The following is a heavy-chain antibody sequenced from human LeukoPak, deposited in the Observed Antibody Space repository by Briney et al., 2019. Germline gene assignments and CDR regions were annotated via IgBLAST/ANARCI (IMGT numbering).Heavy chain of an antibody. CDR3: ARDLTPEDTAMVTRGDY. CDR1: GYIFTGYY. Sequence: ASVKVSCKASGYIFTGYYMHCVRQDPGQGLEWMGRIKPNSGGTNYAQKFQGRVTMTRDTSISTAYMELSRLRSDDTAVYYCARDLTPEDTAMVTRGDYWGQGTLVTVSS. D-gene: IGHD5-18*01. CDR2: IKPNSGGT. J-gene: IGHJ4*02. V-gene: IGHV1-2*02.